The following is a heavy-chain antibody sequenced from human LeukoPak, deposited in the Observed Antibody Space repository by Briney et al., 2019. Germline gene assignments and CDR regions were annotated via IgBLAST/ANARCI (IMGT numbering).Heavy chain of an antibody. CDR1: GGSFSGYY. J-gene: IGHJ6*03. CDR3: ARGPGSGWKPYYYYYYMDV. V-gene: IGHV4-34*01. CDR2: INHSGST. Sequence: SETLSLTCAVYGGSFSGYYWSWIRQPPGKGLEWIGEINHSGSTNYNPSLKSRVTISVDTSKNQFSLKLSSVTAADTAVYYCARGPGSGWKPYYYYYYMDVWGKGTTVTVSS. D-gene: IGHD6-19*01.